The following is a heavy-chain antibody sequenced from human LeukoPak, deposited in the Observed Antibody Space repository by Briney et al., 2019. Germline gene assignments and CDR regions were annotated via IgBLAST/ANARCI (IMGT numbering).Heavy chain of an antibody. Sequence: PSETLSLTCAVYGGSFSGYYWSWIRQPPGKGLEWIGEINHSGSTNYNPSLKSRVTISVDTSKNQFSLKLSSVTAADTAVYYCARSLLDYGGNRDAFDIWGQGTMVTVSS. CDR3: ARSLLDYGGNRDAFDI. CDR1: GGSFSGYY. V-gene: IGHV4-34*01. D-gene: IGHD4-17*01. CDR2: INHSGST. J-gene: IGHJ3*02.